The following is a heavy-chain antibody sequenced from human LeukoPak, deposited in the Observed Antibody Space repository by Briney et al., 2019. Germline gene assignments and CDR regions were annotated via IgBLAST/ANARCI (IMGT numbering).Heavy chain of an antibody. J-gene: IGHJ6*03. Sequence: GGSLRLSCAASGFTFSTYAMSWVRQAPGKGLEWVAVISYDGSNKYYADSVKGRFTISRDNSKNTLYLQMNSLRAEDTAVYYCASVSENTFYMDVWGKGTTVTVSS. CDR2: ISYDGSNK. D-gene: IGHD2-2*02. V-gene: IGHV3-30*04. CDR1: GFTFSTYA. CDR3: ASVSENTFYMDV.